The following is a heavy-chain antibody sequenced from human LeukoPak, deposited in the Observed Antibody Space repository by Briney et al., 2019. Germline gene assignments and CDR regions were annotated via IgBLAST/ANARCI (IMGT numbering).Heavy chain of an antibody. CDR1: GFTFSSYG. J-gene: IGHJ1*01. CDR3: AKDRSSGYHEYFQH. CDR2: IRFDGSNK. Sequence: PAGTLSLSCAASGFTFSSYGMHWARQAPGKGLERVAFIRFDGSNKYYADSVKGRFTISRDNSKNTLYLQMNSLRAEDTAVYYCAKDRSSGYHEYFQHWGQGTLAIV. D-gene: IGHD3-22*01. V-gene: IGHV3-30*02.